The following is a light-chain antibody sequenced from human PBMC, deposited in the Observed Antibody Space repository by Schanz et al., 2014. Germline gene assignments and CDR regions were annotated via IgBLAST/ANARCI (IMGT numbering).Light chain of an antibody. J-gene: IGLJ3*02. Sequence: QSVLTQPPSVSAAPGQKVTISCSGSTSNIGNNYVSWYQQFPGTAPRLLIYDYSKRPSGIPDRFAASKSGTSATLGITGLQTGDEADYYCGTWDGSLSTWVFGGGTKLTVL. V-gene: IGLV1-51*01. CDR2: DYS. CDR3: GTWDGSLSTWV. CDR1: TSNIGNNY.